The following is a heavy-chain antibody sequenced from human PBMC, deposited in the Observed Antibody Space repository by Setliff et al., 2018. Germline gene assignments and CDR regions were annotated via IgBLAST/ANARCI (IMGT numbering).Heavy chain of an antibody. CDR2: ISVHTGNT. Sequence: ASVKVSCKTSGYTFSDYGIAWVRQAPGQGLEWMGWISVHTGNTFYSPKFHGRVTLTTDTSTSTAYMELRSLGSDDTAVYYCSRLVRFCIRTSCQRLSGGEFWGQGTLVSVSS. CDR1: GYTFSDYG. V-gene: IGHV1-18*04. D-gene: IGHD3-3*01. CDR3: SRLVRFCIRTSCQRLSGGEF. J-gene: IGHJ4*02.